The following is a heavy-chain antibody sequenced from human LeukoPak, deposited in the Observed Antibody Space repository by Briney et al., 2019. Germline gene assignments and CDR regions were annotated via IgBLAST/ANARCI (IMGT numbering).Heavy chain of an antibody. CDR3: AREDRRRDGYNRKPSFDY. J-gene: IGHJ4*02. CDR1: GFTFSSYS. CDR2: ISSSSSSYI. D-gene: IGHD5-24*01. V-gene: IGHV3-21*01. Sequence: PGGSLRLSCAASGFTFSSYSMNWVRQAPGKGLEWVSSISSSSSSYIYYADSVKGRFTISRDNAKNSLYLQMNSLRAEDTAVYYCAREDRRRDGYNRKPSFDYWGQGTLVTVSS.